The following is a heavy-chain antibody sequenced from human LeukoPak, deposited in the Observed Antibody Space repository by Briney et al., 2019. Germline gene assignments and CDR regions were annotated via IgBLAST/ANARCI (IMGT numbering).Heavy chain of an antibody. Sequence: GGSLRLSCAASGFTFSSYSMNWVRQAPGKGLEWVSYISSSSSTIYYADSVKGRFTISRDNAKNSLYLQMNSLRAEDTAVYYCANSVGAIDAFDIWGQGTMVTVSS. CDR2: ISSSSSTI. CDR1: GFTFSSYS. V-gene: IGHV3-48*01. J-gene: IGHJ3*02. CDR3: ANSVGAIDAFDI. D-gene: IGHD1-26*01.